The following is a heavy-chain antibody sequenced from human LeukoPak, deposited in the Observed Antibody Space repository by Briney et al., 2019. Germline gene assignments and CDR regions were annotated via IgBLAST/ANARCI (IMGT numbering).Heavy chain of an antibody. D-gene: IGHD3-3*01. CDR1: GGSFSGYY. V-gene: IGHV4-34*01. CDR2: INHSGST. J-gene: IGHJ4*02. CDR3: ARSDTIFGVVIEPNFDY. Sequence: SETLSLTCAVYGGSFSGYYWSWIRQPPGKGLEWIGEINHSGSTNYNPSLKSRVTISVDTSKNQFSLKLSSVTAADTAVYYCARSDTIFGVVIEPNFDYWGQGTLVTVSS.